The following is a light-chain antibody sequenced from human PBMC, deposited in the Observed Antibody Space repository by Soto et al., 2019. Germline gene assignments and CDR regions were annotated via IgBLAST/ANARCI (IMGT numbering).Light chain of an antibody. CDR1: NSNIGSNT. CDR2: DNN. CDR3: ASWDDRLNGVI. Sequence: QSVLTQPPSASGTPGQRVTISCSGSNSNIGSNTVNWYQQPPGTAPKLLIYDNNKRPSGVPGRFSDSKSGTSASLAISGLQSEDEADYYCASWDDRLNGVIFGGGTKLTVL. V-gene: IGLV1-44*01. J-gene: IGLJ2*01.